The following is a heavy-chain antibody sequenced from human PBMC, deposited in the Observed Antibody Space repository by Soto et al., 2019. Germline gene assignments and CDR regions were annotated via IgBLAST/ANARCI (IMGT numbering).Heavy chain of an antibody. J-gene: IGHJ6*03. CDR2: ISGSGGST. Sequence: GGSLRLSCAASGFTFSSYAMSWVRQAPGKGLEWVSAISGSGGSTYYADSVKGRFTISRDNSKNTRYLQMNSLRAEDTAVYYCAKDQSDLIGYMDVWGKGTTVTVSS. D-gene: IGHD2-21*02. CDR3: AKDQSDLIGYMDV. V-gene: IGHV3-23*01. CDR1: GFTFSSYA.